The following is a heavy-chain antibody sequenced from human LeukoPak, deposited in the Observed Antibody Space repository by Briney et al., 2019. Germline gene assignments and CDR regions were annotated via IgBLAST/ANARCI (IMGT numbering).Heavy chain of an antibody. D-gene: IGHD6-19*01. CDR3: ARAIGWYYLDY. J-gene: IGHJ4*02. CDR2: INPNSGGT. V-gene: IGHV1-2*02. Sequence: ASVKVSCKASGYTFTGPCIHWVRQAPGQGLEWVGWINPNSGGTNYAQNFQGRVTMTRDTSISTAYMELSRLRSDDTAVYYCARAIGWYYLDYWGQGTLVTVSS. CDR1: GYTFTGPC.